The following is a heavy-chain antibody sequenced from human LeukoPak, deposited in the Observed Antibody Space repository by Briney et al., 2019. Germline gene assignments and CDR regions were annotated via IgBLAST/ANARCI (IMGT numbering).Heavy chain of an antibody. J-gene: IGHJ5*02. Sequence: KTGGSLRLSCAASGFTFSNAWMSWVRQAPGKGLEWVGRIKSKTDGGTTDYAAPVKGRFAISRDDSKNTLYLQMNSLKTEDTAVYYCTTEIRSSAWHNWFAPWGQGTLVTVSS. CDR3: TTEIRSSAWHNWFAP. V-gene: IGHV3-15*01. D-gene: IGHD6-19*01. CDR1: GFTFSNAW. CDR2: IKSKTDGGTT.